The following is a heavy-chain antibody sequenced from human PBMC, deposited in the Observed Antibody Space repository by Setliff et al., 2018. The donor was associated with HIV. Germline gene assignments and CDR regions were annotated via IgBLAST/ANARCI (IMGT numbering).Heavy chain of an antibody. D-gene: IGHD6-19*01. Sequence: PSETLSLTCAVYGGSFSGYYWGWIRQPPGKGLEWIGDIFYSGSTYYNPSLKSRVTISVDTSKNQFSLKLSSVTAADTAVYYCASPASGGSSGQYHYWGQGTLVTVSS. J-gene: IGHJ4*02. CDR2: IFYSGST. CDR1: GGSFSGYY. V-gene: IGHV4-34*12. CDR3: ASPASGGSSGQYHY.